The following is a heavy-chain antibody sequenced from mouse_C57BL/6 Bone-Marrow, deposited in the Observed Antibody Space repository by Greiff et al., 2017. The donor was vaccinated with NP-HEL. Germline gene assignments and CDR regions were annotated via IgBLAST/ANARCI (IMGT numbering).Heavy chain of an antibody. J-gene: IGHJ4*01. CDR2: INPSSGYT. CDR3: ARSPYYYGSSGD. D-gene: IGHD1-1*01. CDR1: GYTFTSYW. Sequence: VQLQQSGAELAKPGASVKLSCKASGYTFTSYWMHWVKQRPGQGLEWIGYINPSSGYTKYNQKFKDKATLTVDKSSSTAYMQLSSLTYEDSAVYYCARSPYYYGSSGDWGQGTSVTVSS. V-gene: IGHV1-7*01.